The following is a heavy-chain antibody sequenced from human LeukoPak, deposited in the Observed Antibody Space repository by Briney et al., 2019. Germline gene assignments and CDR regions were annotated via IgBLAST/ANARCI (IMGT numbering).Heavy chain of an antibody. CDR3: ARDGDYDILTGYYTRFDY. CDR2: ISSNGGST. D-gene: IGHD3-9*01. CDR1: GFTFSSYA. V-gene: IGHV3-64*01. Sequence: GGSLRLSCAASGFTFSSYAMHWVRQAQGKGLEYVSAISSNGGSTYYANSVKGRFTISRDNSENTLYLQMGSLRAEDMAVYYCARDGDYDILTGYYTRFDYWGQGTLVTVSS. J-gene: IGHJ4*02.